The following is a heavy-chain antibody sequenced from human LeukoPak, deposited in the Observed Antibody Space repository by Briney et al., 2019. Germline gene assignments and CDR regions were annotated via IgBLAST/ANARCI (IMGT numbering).Heavy chain of an antibody. J-gene: IGHJ4*02. V-gene: IGHV3-15*01. CDR2: IKSKTDGGTT. CDR1: GFIFNNYW. CDR3: TTDPLTYNWNFFFDY. Sequence: GGSLRLSCAASGFIFNNYWISWVRQAPGKGLEWVGRIKSKTDGGTTDYAAPVKGRFTISRDDSKNTLYLQMNSLKTEDTAVYYCTTDPLTYNWNFFFDYWGQGTLVTVSS. D-gene: IGHD1-7*01.